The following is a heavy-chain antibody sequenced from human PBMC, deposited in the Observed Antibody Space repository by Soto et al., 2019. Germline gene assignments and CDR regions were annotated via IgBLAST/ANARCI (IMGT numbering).Heavy chain of an antibody. J-gene: IGHJ4*02. CDR1: GGSISSYY. Sequence: PSETLSLTCTVSGGSISSYYWSWIRQPPGKGLEWIGYIYYSGSTNYNPSLKSRVTISVGTSKNQFSLKLSSVTAADTAVYYCARGVVVGANTSDYWGQGTLVTVSS. CDR3: ARGVVVGANTSDY. D-gene: IGHD1-26*01. CDR2: IYYSGST. V-gene: IGHV4-59*01.